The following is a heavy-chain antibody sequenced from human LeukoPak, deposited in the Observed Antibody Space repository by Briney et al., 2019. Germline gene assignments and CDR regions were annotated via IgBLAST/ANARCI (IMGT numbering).Heavy chain of an antibody. Sequence: PSETLSLTCAVYGGSFSGYYWSWIRQPPGKGLEWIGEINHSGSTYYNPSLKSRVTISVDTSKNQFSLKLSSVTAADTAVYYCARQSAQGNWNDVNFDYWGQGTLVTVSS. D-gene: IGHD1-1*01. CDR1: GGSFSGYY. V-gene: IGHV4-34*01. J-gene: IGHJ4*02. CDR2: INHSGST. CDR3: ARQSAQGNWNDVNFDY.